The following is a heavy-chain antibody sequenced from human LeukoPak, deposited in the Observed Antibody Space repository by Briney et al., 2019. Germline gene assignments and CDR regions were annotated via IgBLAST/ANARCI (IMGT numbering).Heavy chain of an antibody. CDR2: INPNSGGT. D-gene: IGHD1-26*01. Sequence: GASVKVSCKASGYTSTGDYMHWVRQAPGLGLEWMGCINPNSGGTNYAQKFQGRVTMTRDTSISTAYMELSRLRSDDTAVYYCARGSQWELRGIWFYPWGQGTLVTVSS. J-gene: IGHJ5*02. V-gene: IGHV1-2*02. CDR1: GYTSTGDY. CDR3: ARGSQWELRGIWFYP.